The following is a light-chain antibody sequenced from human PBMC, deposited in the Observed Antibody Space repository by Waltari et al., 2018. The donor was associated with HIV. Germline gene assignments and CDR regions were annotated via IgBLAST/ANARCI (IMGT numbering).Light chain of an antibody. Sequence: QSVLTQPPSASGTPGQRVTISCSGSSSNIGSNTVNWYHQLPGTPPKLLIYTNNRRPAGVPDRFSGSKAGTAASLAISGLQSEDEADYYCAAWDDSLNGWVFGGGTKLTVL. CDR3: AAWDDSLNGWV. CDR1: SSNIGSNT. J-gene: IGLJ3*02. CDR2: TNN. V-gene: IGLV1-44*01.